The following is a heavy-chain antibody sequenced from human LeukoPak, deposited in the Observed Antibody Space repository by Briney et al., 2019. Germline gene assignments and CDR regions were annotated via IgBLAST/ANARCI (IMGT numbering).Heavy chain of an antibody. CDR3: ARLMGERSLFDY. CDR1: GFTFSSCW. CDR2: IKQDGNEK. Sequence: GSLRLSCAASGFTFSSCWMTWVRQAPGKGLEWVANIKQDGNEKYYVDSVKGRFSISRDNAKNSVYLQMNSLRAEDTAVYYCARLMGERSLFDYWGQGVLVTVSS. J-gene: IGHJ4*02. V-gene: IGHV3-7*02. D-gene: IGHD1-26*01.